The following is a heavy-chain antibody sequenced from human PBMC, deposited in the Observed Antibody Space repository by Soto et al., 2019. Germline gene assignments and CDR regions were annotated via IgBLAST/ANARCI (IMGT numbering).Heavy chain of an antibody. CDR1: GFPFSSYG. D-gene: IGHD1-26*01. V-gene: IGHV3-30*18. J-gene: IGHJ6*02. CDR3: AKDLGAVATYNYYYYGMDV. Sequence: AGSLRLSCAASGFPFSSYGMQWVRQAPGKGLEWVAVISYDGSNKYYADSVKGRFTISRDNSKNTLYLQMNSLRAEDTAVYYCAKDLGAVATYNYYYYGMDVWGQGTTVTVS. CDR2: ISYDGSNK.